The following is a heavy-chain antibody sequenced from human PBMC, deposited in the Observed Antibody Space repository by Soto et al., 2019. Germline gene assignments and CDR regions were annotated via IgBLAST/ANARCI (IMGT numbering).Heavy chain of an antibody. CDR1: GFTFSNYI. V-gene: IGHV3-30-3*01. CDR2: ILHDGNNK. Sequence: QVPLVESGGGVVQPGRSLRLSCAASGFTFSNYIMHWVRQAPGKGLEWVAIILHDGNNKYYADSVKGRFTISRDNSKNTLYLQMNSLRTEDTAIYYWARDEEGGSYCDLGYWGEGTLVTFSS. D-gene: IGHD3-10*01. J-gene: IGHJ4*02. CDR3: ARDEEGGSYCDLGY.